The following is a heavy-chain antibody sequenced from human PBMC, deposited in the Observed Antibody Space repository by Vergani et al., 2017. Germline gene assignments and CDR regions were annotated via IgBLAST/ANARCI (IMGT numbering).Heavy chain of an antibody. D-gene: IGHD2-2*01. V-gene: IGHV4-34*01. CDR2: INHSGST. CDR3: ARGIGYQLLYSYYYYMDV. Sequence: QVQLQQWGAGLLKTSETLSLICAVYGGSFSGYYWSWIRQPSGKGLEWIGEINHSGSTNYNPSLKSRVTISVDTSKNQFSLKLSSVTAADTAVYYCARGIGYQLLYSYYYYMDVWGKGTTVTVSS. J-gene: IGHJ6*03. CDR1: GGSFSGYY.